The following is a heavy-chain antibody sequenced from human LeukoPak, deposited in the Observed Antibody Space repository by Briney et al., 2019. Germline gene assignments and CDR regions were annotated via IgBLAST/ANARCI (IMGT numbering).Heavy chain of an antibody. J-gene: IGHJ4*02. CDR1: GGSISSGGYY. CDR2: IYYSGST. D-gene: IGHD2-15*01. Sequence: SETLSLTCTASGGSISSGGYYWSWIRQHPGKGLEWIGYIYYSGSTYYNPSLKSRVTISVDTSKNQFSLKLSSVTAADTAVYYCARANCGGGSCYSDYWGQGTLVTVSS. V-gene: IGHV4-31*03. CDR3: ARANCGGGSCYSDY.